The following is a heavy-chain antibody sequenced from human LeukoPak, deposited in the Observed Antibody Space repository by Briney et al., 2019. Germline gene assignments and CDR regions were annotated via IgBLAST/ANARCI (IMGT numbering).Heavy chain of an antibody. CDR3: ARDLGYCSSTSCSGNWFDP. Sequence: SETLSLTCTVSGGSISSYYWSWIRQPPGKGLEWIGYIYYSGSTNYNPSLKSRVTISVDTSKNQFSLKLSSVTAADTAVYYCARDLGYCSSTSCSGNWFDPWGQGTLVTVSS. CDR2: IYYSGST. D-gene: IGHD2-2*01. V-gene: IGHV4-59*01. CDR1: GGSISSYY. J-gene: IGHJ5*02.